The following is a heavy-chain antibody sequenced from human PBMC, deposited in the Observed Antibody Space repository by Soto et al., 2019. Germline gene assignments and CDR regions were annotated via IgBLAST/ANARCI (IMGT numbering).Heavy chain of an antibody. V-gene: IGHV4-39*01. CDR1: GGSISSSSYY. CDR2: IYYSGST. CDR3: GRHAVHRSGLTDY. D-gene: IGHD6-19*01. J-gene: IGHJ4*02. Sequence: QLQLQESGPGLVKPSETLSLTCTVSGGSISSSSYYWGWIRQPPGKGLEWIGSIYYSGSTYYNPSLKRRVTISVDTSKNQSPLKLSAVTAADTAVYYGGRHAVHRSGLTDYWGQGTLVTVSS.